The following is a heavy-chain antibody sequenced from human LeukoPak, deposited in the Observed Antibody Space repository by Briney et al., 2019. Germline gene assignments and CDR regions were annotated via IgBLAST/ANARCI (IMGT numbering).Heavy chain of an antibody. CDR1: GFTVSSNY. CDR2: IYSGGST. V-gene: IGHV3-53*01. D-gene: IGHD7-27*01. Sequence: GGSLRLSCAASGFTVSSNYMSWVPQAPGKGLEWVSVIYSGGSTYYADSVKGRFTISRDNSKNTLYLQMNSLRAEDTAVYYCARATGDRDPDFFDYWGQGTLVTVSS. CDR3: ARATGDRDPDFFDY. J-gene: IGHJ4*02.